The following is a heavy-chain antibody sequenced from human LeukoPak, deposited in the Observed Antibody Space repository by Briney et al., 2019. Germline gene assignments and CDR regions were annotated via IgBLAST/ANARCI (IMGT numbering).Heavy chain of an antibody. J-gene: IGHJ3*02. CDR2: MYYSGYT. CDR3: ARMLYCSSTSCAPDAFDI. CDR1: GGSISSSSYY. Sequence: SETLSLTCTVSGGSISSSSYYWGWIRQPPGKGLEWIGSMYYSGYTYYNPSLKSRVTISVDTSENQFSLKLSSSTAADTAVYYCARMLYCSSTSCAPDAFDIWGQGTMVTVSS. D-gene: IGHD2-2*01. V-gene: IGHV4-39*01.